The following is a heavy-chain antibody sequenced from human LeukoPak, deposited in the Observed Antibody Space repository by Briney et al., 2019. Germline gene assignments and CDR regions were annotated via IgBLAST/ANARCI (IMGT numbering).Heavy chain of an antibody. CDR2: INPNSGGT. J-gene: IGHJ6*02. Sequence: ASVKVSCKASGYTFTGYYMHWVRQAPGQGLEWVGWINPNSGGTNYAQKFQGRVTMTRDTSISTAYMELSRLRSDDTAVYYCARRGRIVTTHYYYGMDVWGQGTTVTVSS. CDR3: ARRGRIVTTHYYYGMDV. D-gene: IGHD5-12*01. V-gene: IGHV1-2*02. CDR1: GYTFTGYY.